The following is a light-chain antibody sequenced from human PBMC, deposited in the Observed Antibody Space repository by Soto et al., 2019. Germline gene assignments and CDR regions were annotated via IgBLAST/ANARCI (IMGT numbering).Light chain of an antibody. J-gene: IGKJ5*01. CDR2: GAS. CDR3: QQYGRTAIT. V-gene: IGKV3-20*01. Sequence: EIMLTQSPGTLSLSPGERATLSCRASQSVSSSYLAWYQQKPGQAPRLLIYGASSRATGIPDRFSGSGSGTDFTLTISRLEPEDFAVYYCQQYGRTAITFGQGTRMEIK. CDR1: QSVSSSY.